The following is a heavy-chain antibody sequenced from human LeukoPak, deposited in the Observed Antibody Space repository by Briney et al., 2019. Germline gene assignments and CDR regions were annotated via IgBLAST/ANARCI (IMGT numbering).Heavy chain of an antibody. Sequence: ASVKVSCKASGYTFTSYDINWVRQATGQGLECMGWLNPNSGNTGYAQKFQGRVTITRNTSINTAYMELSSLRSEDTAVYYCARMTVSGRDNWFDPWGQGTLVTVSS. V-gene: IGHV1-8*03. CDR3: ARMTVSGRDNWFDP. J-gene: IGHJ5*02. D-gene: IGHD6-19*01. CDR1: GYTFTSYD. CDR2: LNPNSGNT.